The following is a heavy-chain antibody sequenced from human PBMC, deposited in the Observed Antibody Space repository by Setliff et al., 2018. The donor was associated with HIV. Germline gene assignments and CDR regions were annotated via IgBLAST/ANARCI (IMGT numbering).Heavy chain of an antibody. Sequence: SVKVSCKASGGTFSSYTINWVRQAPGQGLEWMGRSIPILGIGIDEQAQKFKGRVTFTADKSTSTVYMELSSLRSEDTAVYYCARCGAGEWHLYMDVWGKGTAVTVSS. D-gene: IGHD3-16*01. J-gene: IGHJ6*03. CDR1: GGTFSSYT. V-gene: IGHV1-69*02. CDR3: ARCGAGEWHLYMDV. CDR2: SIPILGIG.